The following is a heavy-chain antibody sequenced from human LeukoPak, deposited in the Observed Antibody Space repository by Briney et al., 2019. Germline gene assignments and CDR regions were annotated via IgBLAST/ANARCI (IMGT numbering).Heavy chain of an antibody. CDR1: WVTLSSYS. CDR2: ISSSSSYI. J-gene: IGHJ4*02. D-gene: IGHD6-25*01. V-gene: IGHV3-21*01. CDR3: ARDLADSSGARDY. Sequence: GALRHFCGASWVTLSSYSMKLVRQAPGEGVEWGSSISSSSSYIYYADSVKGRFTISRDNAKNSLYLQMNSLRAEDTAVYYCARDLADSSGARDYWGQGTLVTVSS.